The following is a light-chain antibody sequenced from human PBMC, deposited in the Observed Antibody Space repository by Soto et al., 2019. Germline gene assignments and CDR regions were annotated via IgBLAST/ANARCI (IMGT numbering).Light chain of an antibody. CDR3: HQYGSSPYT. Sequence: EIVLTQSPGTLSLSPGERATLSCRASQRVGSAYLAWYQQKPGQSPRLLINSVSTRAAGIPDRFSGSGSGTDFTLTINRVEPDDFAVYYCHQYGSSPYTFGLGTKLEI. CDR1: QRVGSAY. J-gene: IGKJ2*01. V-gene: IGKV3-20*01. CDR2: SVS.